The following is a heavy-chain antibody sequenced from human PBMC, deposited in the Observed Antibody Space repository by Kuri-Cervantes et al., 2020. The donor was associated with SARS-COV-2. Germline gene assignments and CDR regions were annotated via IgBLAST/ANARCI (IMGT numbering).Heavy chain of an antibody. CDR1: GYTFTSYG. CDR2: ISAYNGNT. CDR3: ARFRVQLERRHPLSRFDP. V-gene: IGHV1-18*01. D-gene: IGHD1-1*01. Sequence: ASVKVSCKASGYTFTSYGISWVRQAPGQGLEWMGWISAYNGNTNYAQKLQGRVTMTTDTSTSTAYMELRSLRSDDTAVYYCARFRVQLERRHPLSRFDPWGQGTLVTVSS. J-gene: IGHJ5*02.